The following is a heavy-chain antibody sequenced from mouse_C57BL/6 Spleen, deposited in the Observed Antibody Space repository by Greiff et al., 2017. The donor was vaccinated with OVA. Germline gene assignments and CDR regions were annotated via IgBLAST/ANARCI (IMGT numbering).Heavy chain of an antibody. V-gene: IGHV1-81*01. CDR1: GYTFTSYG. J-gene: IGHJ3*01. Sequence: VQLQQSGAELARPGASVKLSCKASGYTFTSYGISWVKQRTGQGLEWIGEIYPRSGNTYYNEKFKGKATLTADKSSSTAYMELRSLTSGDSAVYFWAGGGDNDAFAYWGQGTLVTVSA. D-gene: IGHD2-4*01. CDR2: IYPRSGNT. CDR3: AGGGDNDAFAY.